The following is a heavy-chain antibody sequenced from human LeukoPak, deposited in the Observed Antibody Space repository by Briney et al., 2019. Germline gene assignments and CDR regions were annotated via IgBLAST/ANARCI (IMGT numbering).Heavy chain of an antibody. V-gene: IGHV3-11*04. CDR3: ARDPEYYDFWSGYYTYGPLDY. D-gene: IGHD3-3*01. J-gene: IGHJ4*02. CDR1: GFTFTDYW. CDR2: ISSSGSTI. Sequence: GGSLRLSCAVSGFTFTDYWMNWVRQAPGKGLEWVSYISSSGSTIYYADSVKGRFTISRDNAKNSLYLQMNSLRAEDTAVYYCARDPEYYDFWSGYYTYGPLDYWGQGTLVTVSS.